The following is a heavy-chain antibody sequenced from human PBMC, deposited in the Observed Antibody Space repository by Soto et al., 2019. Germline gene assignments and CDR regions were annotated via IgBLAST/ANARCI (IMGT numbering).Heavy chain of an antibody. D-gene: IGHD3-22*01. CDR3: ARESEVYYYDSSGYYVY. Sequence: GASVKVSCKASGYTFTSYGINCVRQAPGQGLEWMGWISAYNGNTNYAQKLQGRVTVTTDTSTSTAYMELRSLRSDDTAVYYCARESEVYYYDSSGYYVYWGQGTLVTVSS. J-gene: IGHJ4*02. CDR1: GYTFTSYG. CDR2: ISAYNGNT. V-gene: IGHV1-18*01.